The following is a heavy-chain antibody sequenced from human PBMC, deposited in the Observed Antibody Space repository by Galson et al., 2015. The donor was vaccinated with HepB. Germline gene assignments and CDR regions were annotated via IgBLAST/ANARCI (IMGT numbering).Heavy chain of an antibody. CDR2: INAGNGNT. CDR1: GYTFTSYA. CDR3: ARDNAVAGTWAYYYYGMDV. D-gene: IGHD6-19*01. V-gene: IGHV1-3*01. J-gene: IGHJ6*02. Sequence: SVKVSCKASGYTFTSYAMHWVRQAPGQRLEWMGWINAGNGNTKYSQKFQGRVTITRDTSASTAYMELSSLRSEDTAVYYCARDNAVAGTWAYYYYGMDVWGQGTTVTVSS.